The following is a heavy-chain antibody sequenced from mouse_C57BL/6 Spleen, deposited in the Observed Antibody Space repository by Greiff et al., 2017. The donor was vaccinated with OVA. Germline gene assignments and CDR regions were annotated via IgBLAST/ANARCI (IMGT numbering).Heavy chain of an antibody. Sequence: EVQLQQSGPELVKPGASVKISCKASGYTFTDYYMSWVKQSHGKSLEWIGDINPNNGGTSYNQKFKGKATLTVDKSSSTAYMELRSLTSEDSAVYYCARYDYDPFYYAMDYWGQGTSVTVSS. J-gene: IGHJ4*01. CDR1: GYTFTDYY. CDR2: INPNNGGT. D-gene: IGHD2-4*01. CDR3: ARYDYDPFYYAMDY. V-gene: IGHV1-26*01.